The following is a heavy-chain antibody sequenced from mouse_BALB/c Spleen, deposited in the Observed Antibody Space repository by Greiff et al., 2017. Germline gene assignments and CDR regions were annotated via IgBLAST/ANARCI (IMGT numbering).Heavy chain of an antibody. CDR2: IYPGNVNT. D-gene: IGHD1-2*01. CDR1: GYTFTSYY. J-gene: IGHJ4*01. V-gene: IGHV1S56*01. CDR3: ARTPFTTAMGVYAMDY. Sequence: QVQLQQSGPELVKPGASVRISCKASGYTFTSYYIHWVKQRPGQGLEWIGWIYPGNVNTKYNEKFKGKATLTADKSSSTAYMQLSSLTSEDSAVYFCARTPFTTAMGVYAMDYWGQGTSVTVSS.